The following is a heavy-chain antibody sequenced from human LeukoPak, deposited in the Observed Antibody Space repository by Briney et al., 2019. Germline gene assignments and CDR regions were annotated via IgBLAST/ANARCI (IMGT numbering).Heavy chain of an antibody. J-gene: IGHJ3*02. CDR2: LYSGGST. Sequence: GGSLRLSCAASGFTVSSNHMNWVRQAPGKGLEWVSILYSGGSTYYAESVRGRFTISRDNSKNTLYLQMNGLRAEDMAVYYCARGAANWNYDDAFDIWGQGTMVTVSS. CDR3: ARGAANWNYDDAFDI. V-gene: IGHV3-66*01. D-gene: IGHD1-7*01. CDR1: GFTVSSNH.